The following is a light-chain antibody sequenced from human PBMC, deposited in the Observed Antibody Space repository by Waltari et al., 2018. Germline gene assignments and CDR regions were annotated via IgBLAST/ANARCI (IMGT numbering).Light chain of an antibody. Sequence: QSVLTQPASVSGSPGQSITISCTGTSTDIGYYNLVPWYQQYPGKAPKVMIYQVNKRPSETSNRFSGSKSGNTASLTISGLQAEDEADYYCCSYADSRTWVFGGGTKLTVL. J-gene: IGLJ3*02. CDR3: CSYADSRTWV. V-gene: IGLV2-23*02. CDR1: STDIGYYNL. CDR2: QVN.